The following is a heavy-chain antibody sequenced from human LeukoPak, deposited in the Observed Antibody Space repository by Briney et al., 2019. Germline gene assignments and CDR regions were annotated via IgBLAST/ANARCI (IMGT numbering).Heavy chain of an antibody. D-gene: IGHD4-17*01. Sequence: PSETLSLTCTVSGGSISSYYWSWIRQPPGKGLEWIGEINHSGSTNYNPSLKSRVTISVDTSKNQFSLKLSSVTAADTAVYYCARGYGDAALDYWGQGTLVTVSS. V-gene: IGHV4-34*01. CDR3: ARGYGDAALDY. J-gene: IGHJ4*02. CDR1: GGSISSYY. CDR2: INHSGST.